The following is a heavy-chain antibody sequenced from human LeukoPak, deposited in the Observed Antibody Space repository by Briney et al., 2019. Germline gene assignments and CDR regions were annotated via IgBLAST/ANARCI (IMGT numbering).Heavy chain of an antibody. CDR1: GGSISSGGYC. Sequence: SETLSLTCTVSGGSISSGGYCWSWIRQHPGKGLEWIGYIYYSGSTYYNPSLKSRVTISVDTSKNQFSLKLSSVTAADTAVYYCAREYQLPPRWFDPWGQGTLVTVSS. D-gene: IGHD2-2*01. CDR2: IYYSGST. CDR3: AREYQLPPRWFDP. V-gene: IGHV4-31*03. J-gene: IGHJ5*02.